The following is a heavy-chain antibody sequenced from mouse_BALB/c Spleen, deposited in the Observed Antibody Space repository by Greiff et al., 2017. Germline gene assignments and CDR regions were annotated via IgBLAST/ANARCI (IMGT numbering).Heavy chain of an antibody. J-gene: IGHJ3*01. Sequence: EVQLQQTGPELVKPGASVKISCKASGYSFTDYIMLWVKQSHGKSLEWIGNINPYYGSTSYNLKFKGKATLTVDKSSSTAYMQLNSLTSEDSAVYYCARLADQAWFAYWGQGTLVTVSA. CDR2: INPYYGST. D-gene: IGHD6-1*01. CDR1: GYSFTDYI. CDR3: ARLADQAWFAY. V-gene: IGHV1-39*01.